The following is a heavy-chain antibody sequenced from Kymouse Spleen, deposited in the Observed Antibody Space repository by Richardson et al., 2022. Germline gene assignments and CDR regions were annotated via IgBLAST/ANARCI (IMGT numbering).Heavy chain of an antibody. CDR2: IYYSGST. CDR1: GGSISSSSYY. D-gene: IGHD3-10*01. CDR3: ARRGVTMVRGVPSGFDP. J-gene: IGHJ5*02. V-gene: IGHV4-39*01. Sequence: QLQLQESGPGLVKPSETLSLTCTVSGGSISSSSYYWGWIRQPPGKGLEWIGSIYYSGSTYYNPSLKSRVTISVDTSKNQFSLKLSSVTAADTAVYYCARRGVTMVRGVPSGFDPWGQGTLVTVSS.